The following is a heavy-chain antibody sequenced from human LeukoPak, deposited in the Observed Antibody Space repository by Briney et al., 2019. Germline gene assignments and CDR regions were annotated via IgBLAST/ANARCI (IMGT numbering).Heavy chain of an antibody. CDR2: IYTSGST. CDR1: GGSISSYY. J-gene: IGHJ6*03. Sequence: SETLSLTCTVSGGSISSYYWSWIRQPAGNGLEWIGRIYTSGSTNYNPSLKSQVTMSVDTSKNQFSLKLSSVTAADTAVYYCARDKSNSWYGNYYYYMDVWGKGTTVTISS. D-gene: IGHD6-13*01. V-gene: IGHV4-4*07. CDR3: ARDKSNSWYGNYYYYMDV.